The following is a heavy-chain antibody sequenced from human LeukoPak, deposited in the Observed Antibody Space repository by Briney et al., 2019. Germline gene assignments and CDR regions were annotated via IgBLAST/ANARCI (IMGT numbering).Heavy chain of an antibody. Sequence: XKAXXYTXXXYDIKWVRQAPGQGLEWMGWMNPNSGNTDYAQKFKGRVTINRNTSKSTAYMEMSRVRSEDTAVYYCARGPYDYYDSSGYHEDYWGQGTLVTVSS. CDR1: XYTXXXYD. J-gene: IGHJ4*02. V-gene: IGHV1-8*01. CDR3: ARGPYDYYDSSGYHEDY. CDR2: MNPNSGNT. D-gene: IGHD3-22*01.